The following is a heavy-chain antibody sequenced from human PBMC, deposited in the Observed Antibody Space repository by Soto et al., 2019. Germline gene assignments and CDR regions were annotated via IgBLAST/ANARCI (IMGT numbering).Heavy chain of an antibody. Sequence: ASVKVSCKASGYTFTSSGISWVRQAPGQGLEWMGWISPYNGNTNYAHKLQGRVTMTTDTSTSTAYMELRSLTSDDTAVYYSAPVPEHSRSPASFDYWGQGTRVAVSS. CDR1: GYTFTSSG. J-gene: IGHJ4*02. V-gene: IGHV1-18*01. D-gene: IGHD6-6*01. CDR3: APVPEHSRSPASFDY. CDR2: ISPYNGNT.